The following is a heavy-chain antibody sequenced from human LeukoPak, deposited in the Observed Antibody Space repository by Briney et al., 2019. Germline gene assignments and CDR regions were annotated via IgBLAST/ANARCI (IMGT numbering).Heavy chain of an antibody. CDR2: ISYDGSYK. CDR1: EFTFSTYG. D-gene: IGHD7-27*01. Sequence: GGSLRLSCAASEFTFSTYGMHWVRQAPGKGLEWVAVISYDGSYKFYADSVKGRFTISRDNSKNTLYLQMNSLRVEDTAVYYCAKDRTWGLDYWGQGTLVTVSS. CDR3: AKDRTWGLDY. J-gene: IGHJ4*02. V-gene: IGHV3-30*18.